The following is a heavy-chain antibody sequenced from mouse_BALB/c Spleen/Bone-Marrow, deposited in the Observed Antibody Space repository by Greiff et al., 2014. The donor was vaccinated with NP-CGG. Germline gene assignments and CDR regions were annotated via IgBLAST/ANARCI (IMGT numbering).Heavy chain of an antibody. CDR1: GYTFADYK. CDR2: IDPETGGT. CDR3: TIVAY. Sequence: QVQLQQSGAELVRPGTSVTLSCKASGYTFADYKMHWVKQTPVRGLEWIGLIDPETGGTAYNQRFKGKAIMTADKSSSTAYMDLRSLTSEDSAVYYCTIVAYWGQGTLVTVSA. V-gene: IGHV1-15*01. J-gene: IGHJ3*01.